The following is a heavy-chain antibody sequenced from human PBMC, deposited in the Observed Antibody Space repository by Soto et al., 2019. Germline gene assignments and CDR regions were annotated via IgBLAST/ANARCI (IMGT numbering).Heavy chain of an antibody. J-gene: IGHJ4*02. CDR1: GGSVSSGSYY. Sequence: QVQLQESGPGLVKPSETLSLTCSVSGGSVSSGSYYWSWIRQSPEKGLEWIGYIYYTGGTKYNPSLTSRVTISADTSRNHFSLKLTSVTAADTAVYYCARLEVGLDYWGQGVLVTVFS. V-gene: IGHV4-61*03. CDR3: ARLEVGLDY. CDR2: IYYTGGT. D-gene: IGHD2-2*01.